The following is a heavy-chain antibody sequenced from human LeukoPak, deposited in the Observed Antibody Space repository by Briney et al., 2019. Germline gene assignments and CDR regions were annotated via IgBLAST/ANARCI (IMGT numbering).Heavy chain of an antibody. J-gene: IGHJ6*02. D-gene: IGHD5-18*01. CDR2: IYSGGST. CDR3: ASHSRRIYYYGMDV. Sequence: GWSLRLSCAASGFTVSDNYMTWVRQAPGKGLEWVSVIYSGGSTYYADSVKGRFTISRDNSKNTLYLQMNSLRAEDTAVYYCASHSRRIYYYGMDVWGQGTTVTVSS. CDR1: GFTVSDNY. V-gene: IGHV3-53*01.